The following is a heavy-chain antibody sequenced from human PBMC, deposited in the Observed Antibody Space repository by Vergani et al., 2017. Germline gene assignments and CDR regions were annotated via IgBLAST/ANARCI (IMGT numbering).Heavy chain of an antibody. CDR2: IKQDGSEK. Sequence: EVQLVESGGGLVQPGGSLRLSCAASGFTFSSYWMSWVRQAPGKGLEWVANIKQDGSEKYYVDFVKGRFTISRDNAKNSLYLKMNSLRAEDTAVYYCARAEGYCSGGSCYEYYFDYWGQGTLVTVSS. J-gene: IGHJ4*02. V-gene: IGHV3-7*03. D-gene: IGHD2-15*01. CDR1: GFTFSSYW. CDR3: ARAEGYCSGGSCYEYYFDY.